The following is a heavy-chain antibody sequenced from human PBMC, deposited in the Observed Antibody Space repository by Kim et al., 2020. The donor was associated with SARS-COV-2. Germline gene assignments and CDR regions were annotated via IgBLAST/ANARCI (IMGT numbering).Heavy chain of an antibody. J-gene: IGHJ4*02. CDR1: GVTFSSNA. Sequence: GGSLRLSCAASGVTFSSNAMSWVRQAPGKGLEWVSTLSASGGNIYYADSVKGRSTISRDNTKNTLYLHIHSLRAEDTAIYYCAKEGRQPWLGFDYWGQGT. CDR3: AKEGRQPWLGFDY. D-gene: IGHD3-9*01. V-gene: IGHV3-23*01. CDR2: LSASGGNI.